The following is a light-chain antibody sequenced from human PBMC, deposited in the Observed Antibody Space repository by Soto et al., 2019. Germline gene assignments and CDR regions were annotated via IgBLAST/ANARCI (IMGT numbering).Light chain of an antibody. V-gene: IGKV3-20*01. CDR3: QQFGSSPS. CDR1: QSVSSSY. Sequence: EIVLTQSPGTLSLSPGERATLSSRASQSVSSSYLAWYRQRPGQAPRLLIYGASIRATGIPDRFSGSGSGTAFTLTISRLEPDDVAVYYCQQFGSSPSFGPGTTVDI. CDR2: GAS. J-gene: IGKJ3*01.